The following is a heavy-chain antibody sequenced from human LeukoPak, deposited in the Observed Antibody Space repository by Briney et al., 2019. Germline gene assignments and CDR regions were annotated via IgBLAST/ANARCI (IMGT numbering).Heavy chain of an antibody. CDR1: GYSFTAYY. CDR3: ARPYSRSSIDGFDI. Sequence: ASVRVSCKTSGYSFTAYYIVWVRQAPGQELEWMGWINPDRGDSNFEQKFQGRISMTRDTSISTAYLELSSPTSDDTALYYCARPYSRSSIDGFDIWGQGTMVTVSS. V-gene: IGHV1-2*02. CDR2: INPDRGDS. J-gene: IGHJ3*02. D-gene: IGHD6-6*01.